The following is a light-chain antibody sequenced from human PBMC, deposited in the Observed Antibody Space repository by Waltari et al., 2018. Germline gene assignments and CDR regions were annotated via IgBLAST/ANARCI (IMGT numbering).Light chain of an antibody. CDR1: QSVSSY. J-gene: IGKJ3*01. V-gene: IGKV3-11*01. Sequence: QSPATLSLSPGERATLSCRASQSVSSYLAWYQQKPGQAPRLLIYDASNRATGIPARFSGSGSGTDFTLTISSLEPEDFAVYYCQQRSNWPPFTFGPGTKVDIK. CDR2: DAS. CDR3: QQRSNWPPFT.